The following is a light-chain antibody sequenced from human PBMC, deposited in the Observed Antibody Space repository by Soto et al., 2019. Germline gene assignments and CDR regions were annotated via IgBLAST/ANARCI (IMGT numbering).Light chain of an antibody. CDR2: AAS. Sequence: DIPMTQSPSSLSASVGDRVTITCRASQSISSYLNWYQQKPGKAPKLLIYAASSLQSGVPSRFSGSGSGTDFTLTIRSLQREDFATYYCQQSYSTPPTFGGGTKVEIK. J-gene: IGKJ4*01. V-gene: IGKV1-39*01. CDR3: QQSYSTPPT. CDR1: QSISSY.